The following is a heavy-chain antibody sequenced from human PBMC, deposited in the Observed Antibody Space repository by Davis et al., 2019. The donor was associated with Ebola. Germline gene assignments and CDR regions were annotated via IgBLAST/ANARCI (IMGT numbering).Heavy chain of an antibody. V-gene: IGHV4-34*01. D-gene: IGHD2-2*01. CDR3: ATQIVYCSSTSCSRAGMDV. Sequence: PSETLSLTCAVYGGSFSGYYWSWIRQPPGKGLEWIGEINHSGSTNYNPSLKSRVTISVDTSKNQFSLKLSSVTAADTAVYYCATQIVYCSSTSCSRAGMDVWGQGTTVTVSS. CDR2: INHSGST. CDR1: GGSFSGYY. J-gene: IGHJ6*02.